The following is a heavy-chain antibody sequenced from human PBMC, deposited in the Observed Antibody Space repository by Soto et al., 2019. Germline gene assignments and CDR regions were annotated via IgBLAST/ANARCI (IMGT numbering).Heavy chain of an antibody. CDR1: GFAFNIFG. D-gene: IGHD6-25*01. Sequence: QVQLVESGGGVVQPGGSLRLSCAASGFAFNIFGMHWVRQPPDRGLEWVAVVSSDGSVAYYADSVKGRFTISRDNSKTTLSPQTNSLRGEATVVYYCGHLAGDAAGGRSDFCGQGALVTVSS. V-gene: IGHV3-30*03. CDR3: GHLAGDAAGGRSDF. CDR2: VSSDGSVA. J-gene: IGHJ4*02.